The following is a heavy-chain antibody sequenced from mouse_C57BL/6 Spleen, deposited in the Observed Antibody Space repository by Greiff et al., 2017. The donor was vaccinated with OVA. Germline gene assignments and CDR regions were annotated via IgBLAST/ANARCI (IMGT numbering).Heavy chain of an antibody. J-gene: IGHJ2*01. CDR1: GFTFSDYY. V-gene: IGHV5-16*01. D-gene: IGHD2-4*01. CDR2: INYDGSST. CDR3: ARALYDYDVGAFDY. Sequence: DVKLVESEGGLVQPGSSMKLSCTASGFTFSDYYMAWVRQVPEKGLEWVANINYDGSSTYYLDSLKSRFIISRDNAKNILYLQMSSLKSEDTATYYCARALYDYDVGAFDYWGQGTTLTVSS.